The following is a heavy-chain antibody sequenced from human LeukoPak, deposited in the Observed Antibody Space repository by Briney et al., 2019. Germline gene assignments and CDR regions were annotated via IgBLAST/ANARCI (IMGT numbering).Heavy chain of an antibody. CDR3: ARLPTGTHDY. CDR2: IYYSGST. V-gene: IGHV4-59*08. CDR1: GGSISSYY. D-gene: IGHD1-7*01. Sequence: SETLSLTCTVSGGSISSYYWSWIRQPPGKGLEWIGYIYYSGSTNYNPSLKSRVTISVDTSKNQFSLKLTSVTAADTAVYYCARLPTGTHDYWGQGTLVTVSS. J-gene: IGHJ4*02.